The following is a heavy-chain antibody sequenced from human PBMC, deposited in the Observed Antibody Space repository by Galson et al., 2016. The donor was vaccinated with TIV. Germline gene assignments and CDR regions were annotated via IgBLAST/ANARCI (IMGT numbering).Heavy chain of an antibody. CDR1: GFTFSSYD. V-gene: IGHV3-23*01. CDR3: AKEGGLYCSSTSCYPIDY. J-gene: IGHJ4*02. CDR2: ISYSGEST. Sequence: GFTFSSYDMHWVRQAPGKGLERVSGISYSGESTYYADSVKGRFTISRANSMNTLYLQMNSLRAEDTAVYYCAKEGGLYCSSTSCYPIDYWGQGTLVTVSS. D-gene: IGHD2-2*01.